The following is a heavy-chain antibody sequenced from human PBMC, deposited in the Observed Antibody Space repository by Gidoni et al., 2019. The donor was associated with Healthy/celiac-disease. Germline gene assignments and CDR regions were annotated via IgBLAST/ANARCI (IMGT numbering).Heavy chain of an antibody. V-gene: IGHV3-7*01. Sequence: EVQLVESGGGLVQPGGSLRLSCAASGFTFRSYWMSWVRQAPGKGLEWVANIKQDGSEKYYVDSVKGRFTISRDNAKNSLYLQMNSLRAEDTAVYYCAASSYSSSWYFDYWGQGTLVTVSS. CDR3: AASSYSSSWYFDY. J-gene: IGHJ4*02. CDR2: IKQDGSEK. D-gene: IGHD6-13*01. CDR1: GFTFRSYW.